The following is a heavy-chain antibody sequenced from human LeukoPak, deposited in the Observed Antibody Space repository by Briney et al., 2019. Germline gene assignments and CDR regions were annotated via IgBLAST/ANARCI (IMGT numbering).Heavy chain of an antibody. J-gene: IGHJ6*02. CDR1: GFTVSSNY. D-gene: IGHD6-13*01. Sequence: GSTRLSCAASGFTVSSNYMSWVRQAPGKGLEWVSVIYSGGSTYYADSVKGRFTISRDNSKNTLYLQMNSLRAEDTAVYYCARDLFGAAGPGGYYYYGMDLWGQGTPVTVSS. CDR3: ARDLFGAAGPGGYYYYGMDL. V-gene: IGHV3-53*01. CDR2: IYSGGST.